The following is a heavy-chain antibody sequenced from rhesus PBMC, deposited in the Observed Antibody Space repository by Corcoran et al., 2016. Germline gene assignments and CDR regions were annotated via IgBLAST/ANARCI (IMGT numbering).Heavy chain of an antibody. V-gene: IGHV4-73*01. CDR1: GGSISGYS. CDR2: IDGNSART. CDR3: ARGFTAGTFDY. Sequence: QVKLQQWGAGLVKPSETLSLTCAVYGGSISGYSWSWIRQPPGKRLGWNGNIDGNSARTNYTPSHKKRVTMSKETSKNQFSLKLSSVTAADTAVYYCARGFTAGTFDYWGQGVLVTVSS. J-gene: IGHJ4*01. D-gene: IGHD2-27*01.